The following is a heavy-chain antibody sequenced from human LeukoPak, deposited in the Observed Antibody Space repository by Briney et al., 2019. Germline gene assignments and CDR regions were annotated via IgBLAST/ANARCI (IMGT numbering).Heavy chain of an antibody. J-gene: IGHJ4*02. Sequence: SETLSLTCTVSGASINSHYWSWLRQPAGKGLEWLGRIYISGSTNYNSSLQSRVTMSVDTSQNQFSLKLTSVTAADTAVYYCARALNPLPGTYYFDYWGQGTQVTVSS. CDR1: GASINSHY. V-gene: IGHV4-4*07. D-gene: IGHD2-15*01. CDR3: ARALNPLPGTYYFDY. CDR2: IYISGST.